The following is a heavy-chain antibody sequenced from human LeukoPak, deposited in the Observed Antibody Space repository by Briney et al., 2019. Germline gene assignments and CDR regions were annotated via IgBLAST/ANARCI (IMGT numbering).Heavy chain of an antibody. CDR2: IYYSGST. D-gene: IGHD3-10*01. Sequence: PSETLSLTCTVSGGSISSYYWSWIRQPPGKGLEWIGYIYYSGSTYYNPSLKSRVTISVDTSKNQFSLKLSSVTAADTAVYYCARCRDDFYGSGSYFFDHWGQGTLVTVSS. J-gene: IGHJ4*02. V-gene: IGHV4-59*06. CDR3: ARCRDDFYGSGSYFFDH. CDR1: GGSISSYY.